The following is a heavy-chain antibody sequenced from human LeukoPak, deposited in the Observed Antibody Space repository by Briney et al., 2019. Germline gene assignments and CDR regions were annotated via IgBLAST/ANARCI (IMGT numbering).Heavy chain of an antibody. J-gene: IGHJ3*02. D-gene: IGHD6-19*01. CDR1: GFTFSSYS. CDR3: AREPERSTGLYSDAFDM. Sequence: GGSLRLSCAASGFTFSSYSMNWVRQAPGKGLEWVSYISSSSSTIYYADSVKGRFTISRDNAKNSLFLQMNSLRVDDTAVYYCAREPERSTGLYSDAFDMWGQGTMVTVSS. CDR2: ISSSSSTI. V-gene: IGHV3-48*01.